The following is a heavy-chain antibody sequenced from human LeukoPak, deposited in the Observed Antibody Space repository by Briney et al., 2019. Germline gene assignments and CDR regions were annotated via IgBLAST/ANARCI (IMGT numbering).Heavy chain of an antibody. CDR1: GGSISSSSYY. J-gene: IGHJ5*02. V-gene: IGHV4-39*07. CDR2: VYYSGST. CDR3: ARSYSSSWYAWWFDP. D-gene: IGHD6-13*01. Sequence: SETLSLTCPVSGGSISSSSYYWGWIRQPPGKGLEWIGSVYYSGSTFYNPTLKSRVTISVDTSKNQFSLKLSSVTAADTAVYYCARSYSSSWYAWWFDPWGQGTLVTVSS.